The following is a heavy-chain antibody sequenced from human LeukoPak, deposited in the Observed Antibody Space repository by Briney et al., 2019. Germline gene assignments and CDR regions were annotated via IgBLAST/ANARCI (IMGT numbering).Heavy chain of an antibody. CDR2: ISAYNGNT. Sequence: GASVKVSCKASGYTFTSYGISWVRQAPGQGLEWMGWISAYNGNTNYAQKLQGRVTMTTDTSTSTAYMELRSLRSDDTAVYYCARTGLDFWSGNNYYMDVWGKGTTVTVSS. V-gene: IGHV1-18*01. D-gene: IGHD3-3*01. CDR3: ARTGLDFWSGNNYYMDV. J-gene: IGHJ6*03. CDR1: GYTFTSYG.